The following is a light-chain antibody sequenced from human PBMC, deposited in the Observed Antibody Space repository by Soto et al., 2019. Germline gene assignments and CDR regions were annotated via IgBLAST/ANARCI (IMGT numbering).Light chain of an antibody. Sequence: QSVLTQPPSASGTPGQRVTISCSGSSSNIGSNNVNWYQQLPGTAPKLLIYNNNQRPSWVPDRCSGSKTATSASLAISGLQSDDEADYYCAAWDATLNSPVFGTGTKLTVL. J-gene: IGLJ1*01. CDR1: SSNIGSNN. CDR2: NNN. CDR3: AAWDATLNSPV. V-gene: IGLV1-44*01.